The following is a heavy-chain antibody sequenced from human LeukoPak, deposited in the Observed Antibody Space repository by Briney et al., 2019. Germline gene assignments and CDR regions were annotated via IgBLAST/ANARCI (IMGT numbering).Heavy chain of an antibody. CDR1: GYTFTGYH. J-gene: IGHJ4*02. CDR2: INPNSGVT. D-gene: IGHD3-10*01. CDR3: ARDPLHHYGSGSYYHFEY. Sequence: ASVKVSCKASGYTFTGYHIHWVRQAPGQGLEWMGWINPNSGVTNYAQKFQGRVTMTRDTSISTAYMELSRLTSEDTAVYYCARDPLHHYGSGSYYHFEYWGQGTLVTVSS. V-gene: IGHV1-2*02.